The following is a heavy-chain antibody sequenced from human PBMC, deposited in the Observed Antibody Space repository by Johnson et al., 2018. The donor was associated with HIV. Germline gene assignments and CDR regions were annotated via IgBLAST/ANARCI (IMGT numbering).Heavy chain of an antibody. V-gene: IGHV3-33*06. CDR2: IWYDGSNK. CDR1: GFTFSTYG. CDR3: AKSPLVGAIDAFDI. D-gene: IGHD1-26*01. Sequence: QVQLVESGGGVVQPGRSLRLSCAASGFTFSTYGMHWVRQAPGKGLEWVAVIWYDGSNKYYADSVKGRFTISRDNSKNTLFLQMNSLRAEDTAVYYCAKSPLVGAIDAFDILGQGTMVTVSS. J-gene: IGHJ3*02.